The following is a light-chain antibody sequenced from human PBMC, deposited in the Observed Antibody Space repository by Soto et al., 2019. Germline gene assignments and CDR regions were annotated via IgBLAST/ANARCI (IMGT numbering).Light chain of an antibody. J-gene: IGLJ3*02. CDR3: SSYASTTTLV. V-gene: IGLV2-14*01. Sequence: QSALTQPASVSGSPGQSITISCTGTSSDVGGYNYVSWYQQRPGKPTKLMIYDVNNRPSGVSNRFSAAKSGNTASLTISGLQAEDEADYYCSSYASTTTLVFGGGTKVTVL. CDR1: SSDVGGYNY. CDR2: DVN.